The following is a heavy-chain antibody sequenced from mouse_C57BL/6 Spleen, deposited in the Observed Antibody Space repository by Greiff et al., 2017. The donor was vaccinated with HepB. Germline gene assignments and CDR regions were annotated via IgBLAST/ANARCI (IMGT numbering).Heavy chain of an antibody. CDR2: IDPETGGT. J-gene: IGHJ2*01. CDR3: TREWDDYGEGKDY. D-gene: IGHD2-4*01. CDR1: GYTFTDYE. V-gene: IGHV1-15*01. Sequence: QVQLQQSGAELVRPGASVTLSCKASGYTFTDYEMHWVKQTPVHGLEWIGAIDPETGGTAYNQKFKGKAILTADKSSSTADMELRSLTSEDSAVYYCTREWDDYGEGKDYWGQGTTLTVSS.